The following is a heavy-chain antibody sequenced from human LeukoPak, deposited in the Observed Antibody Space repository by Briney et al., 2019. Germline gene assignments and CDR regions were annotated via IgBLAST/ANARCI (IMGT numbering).Heavy chain of an antibody. CDR3: AKAASGNYYIYFDY. J-gene: IGHJ4*02. V-gene: IGHV3-23*01. CDR2: ISCSDGST. D-gene: IGHD1-26*01. Sequence: TGGSLRLSCATHGFSFSRYSMNSVRQSPGKGLERFSSISCSDGSTYYADSVKRRVTVSIYNSKNTLYVQVNSLRAEDISIYYCAKAASGNYYIYFDYWGQGALVTVSS. CDR1: GFSFSRYS.